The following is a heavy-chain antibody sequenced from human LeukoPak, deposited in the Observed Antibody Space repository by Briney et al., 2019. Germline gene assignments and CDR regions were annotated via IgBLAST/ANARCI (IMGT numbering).Heavy chain of an antibody. J-gene: IGHJ6*03. CDR2: IYYSGST. V-gene: IGHV4-59*01. CDR3: ARENPGIAAAGTMDYYYMDV. CDR1: GGSISSYY. D-gene: IGHD6-13*01. Sequence: KTSETLSLTCTVSGGSISSYYWSWIRQPPGKGLEWIGYIYYSGSTNYNPSLKSRVTISVDTSKNQFSLKLSSVTAADTAVYYCARENPGIAAAGTMDYYYMDVWGKGTTVTVSS.